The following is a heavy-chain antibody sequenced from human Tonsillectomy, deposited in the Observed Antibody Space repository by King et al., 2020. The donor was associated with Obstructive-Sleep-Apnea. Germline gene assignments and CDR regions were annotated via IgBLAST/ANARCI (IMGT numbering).Heavy chain of an antibody. CDR1: GDSISSYY. J-gene: IGHJ5*02. CDR2: IYNGGTT. Sequence: VQLQESGPGLVKPSETLSLTCNVSGDSISSYYWSWVRQPPGKGLEWIGWIYNGGTTNYNPSLKSRVTISVDTSKNQFSLKVRSVTTADTAVYFCVKGPRIHFDIWTGYHGNWFDPWGQGTLVTVSS. V-gene: IGHV4-59*01. CDR3: VKGPRIHFDIWTGYHGNWFDP. D-gene: IGHD3-9*01.